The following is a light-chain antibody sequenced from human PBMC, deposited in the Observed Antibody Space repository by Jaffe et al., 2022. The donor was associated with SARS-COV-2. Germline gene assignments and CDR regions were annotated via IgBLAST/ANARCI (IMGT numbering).Light chain of an antibody. CDR1: QTISSW. CDR3: QQYNSYPYT. Sequence: DIQMTQSPSTLSASVGDRVTITCRASQTISSWLAWYQQKPGKAPKLLIYKASSLESGVPSRFSGSGSGTEFTLTISSLQPDDFATYYCQQYNSYPYTFGQGTKLEIK. J-gene: IGKJ2*01. V-gene: IGKV1-5*03. CDR2: KAS.